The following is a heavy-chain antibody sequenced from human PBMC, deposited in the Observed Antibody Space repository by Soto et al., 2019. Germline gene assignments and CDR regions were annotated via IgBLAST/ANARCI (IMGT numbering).Heavy chain of an antibody. D-gene: IGHD3-10*01. CDR1: GGAISTYY. V-gene: IGHV4-59*01. CDR2: IYHSGSS. CDR3: ARSYGSGSYYDYYYGMDV. Sequence: PSETLSLTCSVSGGAISTYYWSWIRQFPGQGLEWIGYIYHSGSSQYNPSLTSRVTISVDTSKNQLSLRLSSVTAADTAVYYCARSYGSGSYYDYYYGMDVWGQGTTVTVSS. J-gene: IGHJ6*02.